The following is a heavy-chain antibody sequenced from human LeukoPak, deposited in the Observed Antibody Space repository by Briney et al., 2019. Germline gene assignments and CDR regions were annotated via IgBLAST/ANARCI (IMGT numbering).Heavy chain of an antibody. CDR3: ATDSAVAGRPFDY. V-gene: IGHV4-30-4*01. J-gene: IGHJ4*02. CDR2: IYYSGST. Sequence: SETLSLTCTVSGGSINSGDYYWSWIRQPPGKGLEWIGYIYYSGSTYYNPSLKSRVAISLDTSKNQFSLKVTSVSAADTAVYYCATDSAVAGRPFDYWGQGTLVTVSS. D-gene: IGHD6-19*01. CDR1: GGSINSGDYY.